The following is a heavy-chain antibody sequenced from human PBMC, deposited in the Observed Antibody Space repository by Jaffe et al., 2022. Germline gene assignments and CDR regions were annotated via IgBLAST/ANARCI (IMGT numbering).Heavy chain of an antibody. CDR3: ARGRGNLYYDILTHRVTDY. V-gene: IGHV4-34*01. J-gene: IGHJ4*02. CDR2: INHSGST. Sequence: QVQLQQWGAGLLKPSETLSLTCAVYGGSFSGYYWSWIRQPPGKGLEWIGEINHSGSTNYNPSLKSRVTISVDTSKNQFSLKLSSVTAADTAVYYCARGRGNLYYDILTHRVTDYWGQGTLVTVSS. D-gene: IGHD3-9*01. CDR1: GGSFSGYY.